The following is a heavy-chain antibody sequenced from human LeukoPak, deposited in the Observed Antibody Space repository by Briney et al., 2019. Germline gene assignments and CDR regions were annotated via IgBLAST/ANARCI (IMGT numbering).Heavy chain of an antibody. Sequence: GGSLRLSCAASGFTFSTYAMSWVRQAPGKGLEGVSVVSGTGGRTYYADSVKGRFTISRDNSKNTLYLQMNSLRAEDTALYYCVKASSSSPQYNWFDAWGQGTLVTVSS. CDR2: VSGTGGRT. CDR3: VKASSSSPQYNWFDA. CDR1: GFTFSTYA. V-gene: IGHV3-23*01. D-gene: IGHD6-6*01. J-gene: IGHJ5*02.